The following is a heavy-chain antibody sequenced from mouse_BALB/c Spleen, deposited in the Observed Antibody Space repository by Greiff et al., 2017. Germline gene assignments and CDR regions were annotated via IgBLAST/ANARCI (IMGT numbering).Heavy chain of an antibody. V-gene: IGHV2-9*02. D-gene: IGHD2-4*01. J-gene: IGHJ2*01. CDR2: IWAGGST. CDR1: GFSLTSYG. Sequence: VQGVESGPGLVAPSQSLSITCTVSGFSLTSYGVHWVRQPPGKGLEWLGVIWAGGSTNYNSALMSRLSISKDNSKSQVFLKMNSLQTDDTAMYYCARDRDYDGHFDYWGQGTTRTVSS. CDR3: ARDRDYDGHFDY.